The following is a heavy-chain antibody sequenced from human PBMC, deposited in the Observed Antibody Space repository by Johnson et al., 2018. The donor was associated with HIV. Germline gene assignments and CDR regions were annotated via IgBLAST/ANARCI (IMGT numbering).Heavy chain of an antibody. J-gene: IGHJ3*02. CDR1: AFSFSGYA. CDR2: VSYDASNK. Sequence: QMLLVESGGGVVQPGRSLRLSCTSAFSFSGYAMHWVRQAPGKGLEWVAVVSYDASNKYYADSVKGRFTISRDNSKNTVFLQMDSLRGEDTADYYCARDQGNGGRPFDAFDIWGQWTMVTVSS. V-gene: IGHV3-30*04. D-gene: IGHD4-23*01. CDR3: ARDQGNGGRPFDAFDI.